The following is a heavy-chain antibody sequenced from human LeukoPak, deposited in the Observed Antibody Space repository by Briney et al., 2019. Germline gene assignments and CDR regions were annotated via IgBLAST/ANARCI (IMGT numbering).Heavy chain of an antibody. Sequence: SETRSLTCTVPGGSISGYFWNWIRQPPGKALEWIGYIYYSGSTNYNPSLKSRVTISIDTSKNQFSLKLTSVTAADTAVYYCAAGTPALEFWGQGTLVTVSS. CDR1: GGSISGYF. D-gene: IGHD2-15*01. J-gene: IGHJ4*02. CDR3: AAGTPALEF. CDR2: IYYSGST. V-gene: IGHV4-59*08.